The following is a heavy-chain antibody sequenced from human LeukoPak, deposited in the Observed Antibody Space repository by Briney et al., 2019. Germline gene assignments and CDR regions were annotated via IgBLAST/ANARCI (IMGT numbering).Heavy chain of an antibody. J-gene: IGHJ4*02. V-gene: IGHV4-39*02. CDR2: IYYSGST. D-gene: IGHD2-2*01. CDR1: GGSISSSSYY. CDR3: AREPEGYCSSTSCSNRYYFDY. Sequence: KPSETLSLTCTVSGGSISSSSYYWGWIRQPPGKGLEWIGSIYYSGSTYYNPSLKSRVTISVDTSENQFSLKLSSVTAADTAVYYCAREPEGYCSSTSCSNRYYFDYWGQGTLVTVSS.